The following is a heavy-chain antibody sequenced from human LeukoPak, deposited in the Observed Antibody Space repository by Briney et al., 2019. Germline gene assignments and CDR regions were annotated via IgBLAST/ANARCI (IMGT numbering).Heavy chain of an antibody. V-gene: IGHV1-18*01. CDR2: ISAYNGNT. CDR3: ARASMFIRGNWFDP. D-gene: IGHD3-10*01. Sequence: ASVKVSCKASRYTFTSYGISWVRQAPGQGLEWVGWISAYNGNTNYAQKLQGRVTMTTDTSTSTAYMELRSLRSDDTAVYYCARASMFIRGNWFDPWGQGTLVTVSS. J-gene: IGHJ5*02. CDR1: RYTFTSYG.